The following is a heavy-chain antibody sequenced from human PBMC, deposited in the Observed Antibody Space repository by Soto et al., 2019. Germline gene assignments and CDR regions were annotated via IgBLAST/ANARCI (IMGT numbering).Heavy chain of an antibody. Sequence: ASVKVSCKASGYTFTSYAMHWARQAPGQRLEWMGWINAGNGNTKYSQKFQGRVTITRDTSASTAYMELSSLRSEDTAVYYCARRGGSYSRPSRNWFDPWGQGTLVTVSS. J-gene: IGHJ5*02. V-gene: IGHV1-3*01. CDR2: INAGNGNT. CDR3: ARRGGSYSRPSRNWFDP. CDR1: GYTFTSYA. D-gene: IGHD1-26*01.